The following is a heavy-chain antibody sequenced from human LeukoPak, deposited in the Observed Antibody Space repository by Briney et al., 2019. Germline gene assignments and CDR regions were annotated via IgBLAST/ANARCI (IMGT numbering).Heavy chain of an antibody. CDR3: ARELSSGYDILTGYPDTPYGMDV. Sequence: GRSLRLSCAASGFTFSSYAMHWVRRAPGKGLEWVAVISYDGSNKYYADSVKGRFTISRDNSKNTLYLQMNSLRAEDTAVYYCARELSSGYDILTGYPDTPYGMDVWGKGTTVTVSS. CDR1: GFTFSSYA. V-gene: IGHV3-30*04. J-gene: IGHJ6*04. D-gene: IGHD3-9*01. CDR2: ISYDGSNK.